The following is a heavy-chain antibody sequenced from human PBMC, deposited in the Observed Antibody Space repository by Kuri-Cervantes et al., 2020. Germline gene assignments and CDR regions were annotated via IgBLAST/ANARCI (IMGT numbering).Heavy chain of an antibody. D-gene: IGHD1-14*01. J-gene: IGHJ3*02. V-gene: IGHV4-39*01. CDR2: IYYSGST. Sequence: ESLKISCTVSGGSISSSSYYWGWIRQPPGKGLEWIGSIYYSGSTYYNSSLKSRVTISVDTSKNQFSLKLSSVTAADTAVYYCARAPRRQDAFDIWGQGTMVTVSS. CDR1: GGSISSSSYY. CDR3: ARAPRRQDAFDI.